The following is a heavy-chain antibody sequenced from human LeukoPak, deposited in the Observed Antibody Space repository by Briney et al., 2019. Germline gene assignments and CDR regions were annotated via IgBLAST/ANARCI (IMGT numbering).Heavy chain of an antibody. Sequence: GSLRLSCAASGFTFRTYWMSWVRQPPGKGLEWIGEIYHSGSTNYNPSLKSRVTISVDKSKNQFSLKLSSVTAADTAVYYCARDLTYCGGDCSGAFDIWGQGTMVTVSS. V-gene: IGHV4-4*02. D-gene: IGHD2-21*02. CDR2: IYHSGST. CDR3: ARDLTYCGGDCSGAFDI. CDR1: GFTFRTYW. J-gene: IGHJ3*02.